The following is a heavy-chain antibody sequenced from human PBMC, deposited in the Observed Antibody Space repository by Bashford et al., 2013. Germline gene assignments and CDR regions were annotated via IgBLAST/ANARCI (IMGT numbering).Heavy chain of an antibody. CDR2: IIPIFGTA. V-gene: IGHV1-69*13. Sequence: SVKVSCKASGGTFSSYAISWVRQAPGQGLEWMGGIIPIFGTANYAQKFQGRVTITADESTSTAYMELSSLRSEDTAVYYCARGSRRHHSSGWYWGGNAFDIWGQGTMVTVSS. CDR1: GGTFSSYA. J-gene: IGHJ3*02. CDR3: ARGSRRHHSSGWYWGGNAFDI. D-gene: IGHD6-19*01.